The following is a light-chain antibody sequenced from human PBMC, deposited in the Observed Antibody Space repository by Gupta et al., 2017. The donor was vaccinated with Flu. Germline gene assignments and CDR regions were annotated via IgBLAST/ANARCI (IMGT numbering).Light chain of an antibody. CDR1: QSISSR. CDR2: KAS. V-gene: IGKV1-5*03. CDR3: QQYDTYWT. Sequence: FPSTLSASVGDRVTITCRASQSISSRLTWYQQKPGKAPKLLIYKASSLESGVPSRFSGSGSGTEFTLTISSLQPDDFATYYCQQYDTYWTFGQGTKVEIK. J-gene: IGKJ1*01.